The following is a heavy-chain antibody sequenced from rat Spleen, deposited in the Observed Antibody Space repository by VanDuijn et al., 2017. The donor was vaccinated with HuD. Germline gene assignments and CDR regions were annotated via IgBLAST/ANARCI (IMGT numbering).Heavy chain of an antibody. CDR3: TTDTTGIPTGAY. D-gene: IGHD1-9*01. CDR1: GFTFSNYG. CDR2: ISPTGGIT. Sequence: EVHLVESGGGLVQPGRSLKLSCAASGFTFSNYGMHWIRQAPTKVLEWVASISPTGGITNNRDSVQGRFTITRDNAKSSLYLQIYSLRSEDTATYYCTTDTTGIPTGAYWGQGTLVTVSS. J-gene: IGHJ3*01. V-gene: IGHV5-19*01.